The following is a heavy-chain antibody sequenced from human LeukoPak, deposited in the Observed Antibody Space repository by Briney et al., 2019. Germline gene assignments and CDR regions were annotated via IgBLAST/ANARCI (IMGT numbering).Heavy chain of an antibody. D-gene: IGHD4-23*01. CDR1: GGSISSYY. CDR3: ARGTPSYYYYMDV. J-gene: IGHJ6*03. CDR2: IYYSGST. Sequence: SETLSLTRIVAGGSISSYYWSWIRQPPGKGLEWIGYIYYSGSTNYNPSLKSRVTISVDTSKNQFSLKLNSVTAADTAVYFCARGTPSYYYYMDVWGKGTTVTVSS. V-gene: IGHV4-59*01.